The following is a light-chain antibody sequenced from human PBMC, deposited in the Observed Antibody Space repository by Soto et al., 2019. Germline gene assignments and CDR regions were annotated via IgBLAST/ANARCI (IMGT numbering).Light chain of an antibody. Sequence: EIVMTQSPATLSVSPGERATLSCRASQSISIHLAWYQQQPGQGPRLLIYGASTRDTGTPARFSGSGSGTEFPITISSLQSEDFAVYYCQQYDSWPSWTFGQGTKVEI. V-gene: IGKV3-15*01. CDR3: QQYDSWPSWT. CDR1: QSISIH. J-gene: IGKJ1*01. CDR2: GAS.